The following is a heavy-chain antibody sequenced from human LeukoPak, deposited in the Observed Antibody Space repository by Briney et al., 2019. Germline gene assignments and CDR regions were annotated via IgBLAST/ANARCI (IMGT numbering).Heavy chain of an antibody. CDR3: ARAREGCTNYAFDI. D-gene: IGHD2-8*01. J-gene: IGHJ3*02. V-gene: IGHV3-53*01. Sequence: RGSLRLSCAASGFTVSSNYISWVRQAPGKGLEWVSVIYSGGSTYYADSVKGRFTISRDNSKNTLHLQMNSLRAEDTAVYYCARAREGCTNYAFDIWGQGRMVSVPS. CDR2: IYSGGST. CDR1: GFTVSSNY.